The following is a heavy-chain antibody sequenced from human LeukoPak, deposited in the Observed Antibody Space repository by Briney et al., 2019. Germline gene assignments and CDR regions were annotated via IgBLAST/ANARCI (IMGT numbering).Heavy chain of an antibody. Sequence: PGGSLRLSCAASGFTVSSNYMNWVRQAPGKGLEWVSSISSSSSYIYYADSVKGRFTISRDNAKNSLYLQMNSLRAEDTAVYYCARDNAAAAGTRFDYWGQGTLVTVSS. V-gene: IGHV3-21*01. J-gene: IGHJ4*02. D-gene: IGHD6-13*01. CDR3: ARDNAAAAGTRFDY. CDR1: GFTVSSNY. CDR2: ISSSSSYI.